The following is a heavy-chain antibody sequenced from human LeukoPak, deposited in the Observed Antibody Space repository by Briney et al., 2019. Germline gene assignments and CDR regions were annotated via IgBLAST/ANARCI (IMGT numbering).Heavy chain of an antibody. J-gene: IGHJ6*02. V-gene: IGHV3-21*01. D-gene: IGHD2-15*01. CDR3: ARLGYCSGGSCYENQHYYHGMDV. CDR2: ISSSSSYI. Sequence: SGGSLRLSCAASGFTFSSYSMNWVRQAPGKGLEWVSSISSSSSYIYYADSVKGRFTISRDNAKNSLYLQMNSLRAEDTAVYYCARLGYCSGGSCYENQHYYHGMDVWGQGTTVTVSS. CDR1: GFTFSSYS.